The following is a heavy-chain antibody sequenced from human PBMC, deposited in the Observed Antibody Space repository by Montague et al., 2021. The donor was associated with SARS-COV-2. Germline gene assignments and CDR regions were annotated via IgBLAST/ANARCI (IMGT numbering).Heavy chain of an antibody. CDR2: IFYSGST. CDR3: ASMVRAQVYYLDY. D-gene: IGHD3-10*01. CDR1: GGSISSSSYY. Sequence: SETLSLTCTVPGGSISSSSYYWGWIRQPPGKGLEWIGSIFYSGSTXYNPSLKSRVTISVDTSKNQFSLKLSSVTAADTAVYYCASMVRAQVYYLDYWGQGTLVTVSS. V-gene: IGHV4-39*01. J-gene: IGHJ4*02.